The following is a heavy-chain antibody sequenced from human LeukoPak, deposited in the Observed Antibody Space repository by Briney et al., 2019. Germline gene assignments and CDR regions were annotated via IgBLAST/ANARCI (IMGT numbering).Heavy chain of an antibody. CDR3: ASGYSGAYSAWFDP. CDR1: GGSISNNNYF. D-gene: IGHD1-26*01. CDR2: LYYSSNT. J-gene: IGHJ5*02. Sequence: PSETLSLTCAVSGGSISNNNYFCGWIRQPPGKGLEWIGSLYYSSNTYYNPSLESRVTISVDMSKNQFSLRLNSVTAADTAVYYCASGYSGAYSAWFDPWGQGTLVTVS. V-gene: IGHV4-39*01.